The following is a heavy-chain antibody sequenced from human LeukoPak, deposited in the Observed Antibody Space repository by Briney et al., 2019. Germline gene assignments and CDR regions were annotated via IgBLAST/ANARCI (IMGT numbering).Heavy chain of an antibody. D-gene: IGHD5-24*01. CDR2: ISSSGSTI. V-gene: IGHV3-48*03. J-gene: IGHJ3*02. Sequence: SGGSLRLSCAASGFTFSSYEMNWVRQAPGKGLEWVSYISSSGSTIYYADSVKGRFTISRDNAKNSLFLQMNSLRAEDTAVYYCARGRRDGYNLLDAFDIWGQGTVVTVSS. CDR1: GFTFSSYE. CDR3: ARGRRDGYNLLDAFDI.